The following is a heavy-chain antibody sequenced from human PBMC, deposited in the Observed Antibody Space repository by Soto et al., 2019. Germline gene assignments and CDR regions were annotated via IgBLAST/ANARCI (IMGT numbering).Heavy chain of an antibody. CDR1: GGSITSVNW. Sequence: SETLSLTWAVSGGSITSVNWWTWVRQPPGGGLEWIGEISHSGITNYKASLKSRVTMSVDKTKNDVSLTLTSVTAADTAVYYCARVLRGWFDPWGQGTPVTVSS. CDR3: ARVLRGWFDP. J-gene: IGHJ5*02. V-gene: IGHV4-4*02. CDR2: ISHSGIT.